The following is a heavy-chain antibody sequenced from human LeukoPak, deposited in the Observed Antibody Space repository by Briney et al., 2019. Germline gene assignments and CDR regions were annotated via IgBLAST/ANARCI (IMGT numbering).Heavy chain of an antibody. CDR2: INHSGST. V-gene: IGHV4-34*01. CDR3: ASCSLAVAAPRWFDP. D-gene: IGHD6-19*01. CDR1: GGSFSGYY. Sequence: SETLSLTWAVYGGSFSGYYWSWIRQPPGKGLEWIGEINHSGSTNYNPSLKSRVTISVDTSKNQFSLKLSSVTAADTAVYYCASCSLAVAAPRWFDPWGQGTLVTVSS. J-gene: IGHJ5*02.